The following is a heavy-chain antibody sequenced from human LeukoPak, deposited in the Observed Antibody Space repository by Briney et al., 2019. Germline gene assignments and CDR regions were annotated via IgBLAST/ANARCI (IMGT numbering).Heavy chain of an antibody. Sequence: ASVKVSCKASGYTFTSYGISWVRQAPGQGLEWMGGVIPIFATANYAQNFQGRVTITADESTSTASMELSSLRSEDTAVYYCARESGSFVFDYWGQGTLVTVSS. CDR1: GYTFTSYG. D-gene: IGHD1-26*01. CDR3: ARESGSFVFDY. J-gene: IGHJ4*02. CDR2: VIPIFATA. V-gene: IGHV1-69*13.